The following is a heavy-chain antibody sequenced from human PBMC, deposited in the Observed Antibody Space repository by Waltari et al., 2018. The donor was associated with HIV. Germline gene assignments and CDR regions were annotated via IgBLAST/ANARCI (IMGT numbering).Heavy chain of an antibody. CDR1: DYTITRGSH. Sequence: QVQLQESGPGLVKPSETLSLTCSVSDYTITRGSHWGWIRQSPGRGLEWIGSISHSGTTVYSPSLKSRITLFRNTSKNQFFLKLTSATAADTAVYYCASTYYDLLEGWYFDFWGQGRLVTVSS. J-gene: IGHJ4*02. D-gene: IGHD3-3*01. V-gene: IGHV4-38-2*02. CDR3: ASTYYDLLEGWYFDF. CDR2: ISHSGTT.